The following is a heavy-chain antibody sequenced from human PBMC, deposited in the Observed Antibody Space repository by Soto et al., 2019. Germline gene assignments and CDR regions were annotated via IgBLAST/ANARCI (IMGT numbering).Heavy chain of an antibody. V-gene: IGHV1-3*01. Sequence: ASVKVSCKASGYTFSSHATHWVRQAPGQRLEWMGWINGGNGDTKYSQKFQGRVTITTDESASTAYMELSTLRPDDTAVYYCAREGLVLVPTTVNSDYYYYAMDVWGQGTTVTVSS. D-gene: IGHD4-17*01. CDR1: GYTFSSHA. CDR2: INGGNGDT. J-gene: IGHJ6*02. CDR3: AREGLVLVPTTVNSDYYYYAMDV.